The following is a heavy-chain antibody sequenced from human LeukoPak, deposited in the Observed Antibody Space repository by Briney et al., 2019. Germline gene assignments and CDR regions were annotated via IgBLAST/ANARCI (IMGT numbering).Heavy chain of an antibody. J-gene: IGHJ4*02. Sequence: PGRSLRLSCAASGFTFSSYGMHWVRQAPGKGLEWVAVIWYGGSNKYYAESVKGRFTISRDNSKNTLYLQMNSLRAEDTAVYYCAKEDYSSSFDYWGQGTLVTVSS. D-gene: IGHD4-11*01. V-gene: IGHV3-30*18. CDR2: IWYGGSNK. CDR1: GFTFSSYG. CDR3: AKEDYSSSFDY.